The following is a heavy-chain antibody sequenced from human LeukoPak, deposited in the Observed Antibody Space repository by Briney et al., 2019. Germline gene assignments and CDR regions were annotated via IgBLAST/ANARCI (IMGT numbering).Heavy chain of an antibody. Sequence: SETLSLTCTVSGGSISSYYWSWIRQPPGKGLEWIGYIYYSGSTNYNPSLKSRVAISVDTSKNQFSLKLSSVTAADTAVYYCARLAVTTVTPNDYWGQGTLITVSS. CDR3: ARLAVTTVTPNDY. D-gene: IGHD4-17*01. CDR2: IYYSGST. J-gene: IGHJ4*02. CDR1: GGSISSYY. V-gene: IGHV4-59*12.